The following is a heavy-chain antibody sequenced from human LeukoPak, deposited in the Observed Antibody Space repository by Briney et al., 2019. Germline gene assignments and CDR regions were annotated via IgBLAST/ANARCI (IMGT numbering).Heavy chain of an antibody. V-gene: IGHV4-59*08. D-gene: IGHD3-22*01. CDR1: GGSISSYY. CDR2: IYYSGST. CDR3: ARQSITMIVGGAFDI. J-gene: IGHJ3*02. Sequence: SETLSLTCTVSGGSISSYYWSWIRQPPGKGLEWIGYIYYSGSTNYNPSLKSRVTISVDTSKNQFSLKLSSVTAADTAVYYCARQSITMIVGGAFDIWGQGTMVTVSS.